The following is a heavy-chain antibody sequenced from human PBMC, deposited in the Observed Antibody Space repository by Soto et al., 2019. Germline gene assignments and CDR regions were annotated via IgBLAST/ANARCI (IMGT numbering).Heavy chain of an antibody. D-gene: IGHD6-13*01. V-gene: IGHV3-9*01. CDR3: AKDPSYRSSWGYFDY. CDR1: GFTFDDYA. Sequence: GGSLRLSCAASGFTFDDYAMHWVRQAPGKGLEWVSGISWNSGSIGYADSVKGRFTISRDNAKNSLYLQMNSLRAEDTALYYCAKDPSYRSSWGYFDYWGQGTLVTVSS. CDR2: ISWNSGSI. J-gene: IGHJ4*02.